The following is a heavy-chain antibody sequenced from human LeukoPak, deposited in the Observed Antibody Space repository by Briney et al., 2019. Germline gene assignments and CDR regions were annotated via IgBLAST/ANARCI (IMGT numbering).Heavy chain of an antibody. CDR3: ARDYTGGWNDY. CDR1: GFIFSSYW. J-gene: IGHJ4*02. Sequence: GGSLRLSCAASGFIFSSYWMTWVRQAPGKGLEWVANIKQDGSEKYYMDSVKGRFTISRDNDKNSLYVQMNTLRAEDTAVYYCARDYTGGWNDYWGQGTLVTVSS. D-gene: IGHD7-27*01. CDR2: IKQDGSEK. V-gene: IGHV3-7*01.